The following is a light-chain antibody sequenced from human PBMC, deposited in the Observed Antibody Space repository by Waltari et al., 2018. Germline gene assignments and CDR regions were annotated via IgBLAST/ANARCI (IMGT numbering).Light chain of an antibody. CDR3: RSRKGRNNEVV. CDR1: SLRTSY. V-gene: IGLV3-19*01. Sequence: SSELTQDPAVSVALVQTVRITFQGASLRTSYAICYPVKPGQAPLLVMYGKDRRPSGISDRISGHSTGTTASLTITGAQAEDEADDYCRSRKGRNNEVVFGGGTKLTVL. CDR2: GKD. J-gene: IGLJ3*02.